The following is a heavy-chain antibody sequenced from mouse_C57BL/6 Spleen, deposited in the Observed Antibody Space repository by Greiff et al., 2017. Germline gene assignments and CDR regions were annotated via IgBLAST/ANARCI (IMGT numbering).Heavy chain of an antibody. J-gene: IGHJ2*01. CDR1: GFSFTGYS. CDR2: INPYNGDT. CDR3: ARAYYSNYPDY. Sequence: VQLQQSGPELVKPGDSVKISCKASGFSFTGYSMNWVLQSHGKSLEWIGRINPYNGDTFYNQKFKGKATLTVDKSSSTAHMELRSLTSEDSAVYYCARAYYSNYPDYWGQGTTLTVSS. V-gene: IGHV1-20*01. D-gene: IGHD2-5*01.